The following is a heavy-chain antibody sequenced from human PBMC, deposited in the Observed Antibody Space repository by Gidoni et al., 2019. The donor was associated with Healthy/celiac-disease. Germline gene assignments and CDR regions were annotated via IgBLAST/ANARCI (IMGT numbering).Heavy chain of an antibody. CDR2: INHSGST. Sequence: QVQLQQWGVGLLKPSETLSLTCAVYGGSFRGYYWSWIRQPPGKGLEWIGEINHSGSTNYNPSLKSRVTISVDTSKNQFSLKLSSVTAADTAVYYCARAYHSDIVVVPAAKLFDYWGQGTLVTVSS. D-gene: IGHD2-2*01. J-gene: IGHJ4*02. CDR3: ARAYHSDIVVVPAAKLFDY. V-gene: IGHV4-34*01. CDR1: GGSFRGYY.